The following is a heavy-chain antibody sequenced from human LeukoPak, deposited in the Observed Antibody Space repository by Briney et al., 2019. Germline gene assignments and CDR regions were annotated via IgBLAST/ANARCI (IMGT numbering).Heavy chain of an antibody. CDR3: ARVGGSSPGLYYYYYYYMDV. CDR1: GFTFSSYS. Sequence: GGSLRLSCAASGFTFSSYSMNWVRQAPGKGLEWVSSISSSSSYIYYADSVKGRFTISRDNAKNSLYLQMNSLRAEDTAVYYCARVGGSSPGLYYYYYYYMDVWGKGTTVTVSS. CDR2: ISSSSSYI. V-gene: IGHV3-21*01. J-gene: IGHJ6*03. D-gene: IGHD6-6*01.